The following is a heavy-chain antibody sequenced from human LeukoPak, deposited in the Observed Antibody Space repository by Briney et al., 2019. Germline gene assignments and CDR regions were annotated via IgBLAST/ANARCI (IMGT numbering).Heavy chain of an antibody. D-gene: IGHD2-2*01. CDR1: TFIFSDYA. V-gene: IGHV3-23*01. CDR3: TRDQRKYCSRTTCFVFDI. CDR2: ISGGGDAT. Sequence: GGSLRLSCAASTFIFSDYAMTWVRQAPGKGLERVSTISGGGDATYYAHSVKGRFAVSRDNSKKTLYLQLNSLRAEDTAVYYCTRDQRKYCSRTTCFVFDIWGQGTVVSVSS. J-gene: IGHJ3*02.